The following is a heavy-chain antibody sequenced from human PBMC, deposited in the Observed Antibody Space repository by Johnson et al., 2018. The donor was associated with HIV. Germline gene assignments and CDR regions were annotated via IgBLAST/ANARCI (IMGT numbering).Heavy chain of an antibody. Sequence: VQLVESGGGLVQPGGSLRLSCAASGFTFSNAWMSWVRQAPGKGLEWVSVIYSGGSTYYADSVKGRFTISRDNSKNTLYLQMNSLRAEDTAVYYCAKNGGVGGGSSNGAFDIWGQGTMVTVSS. CDR1: GFTFSNAW. V-gene: IGHV3-66*02. J-gene: IGHJ3*02. CDR3: AKNGGVGGGSSNGAFDI. D-gene: IGHD2-15*01. CDR2: IYSGGST.